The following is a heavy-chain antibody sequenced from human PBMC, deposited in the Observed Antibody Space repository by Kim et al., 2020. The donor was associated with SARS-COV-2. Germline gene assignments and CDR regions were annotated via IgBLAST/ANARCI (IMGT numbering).Heavy chain of an antibody. Sequence: ASVKVSCKASGYSFTDYYMNWVRQAPGQGLEWMGRINPNSGGTNYAQKFQGRVAMTRDTSISTAYMELTNLRSDDTALYYCARALDTTIAALADYWGQGTLVTVSS. CDR2: INPNSGGT. J-gene: IGHJ4*02. CDR1: GYSFTDYY. D-gene: IGHD5-18*01. CDR3: ARALDTTIAALADY. V-gene: IGHV1-2*06.